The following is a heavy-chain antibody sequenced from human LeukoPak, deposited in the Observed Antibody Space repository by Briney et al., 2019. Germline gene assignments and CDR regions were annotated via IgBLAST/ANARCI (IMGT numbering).Heavy chain of an antibody. CDR3: ARGPHYYYDSSGYYDAFDI. CDR2: ISSSGSTI. D-gene: IGHD3-22*01. V-gene: IGHV3-11*01. Sequence: GSLRLSCAASGFTFSDYYMSWIRQAPGKGLEWVSYISSSGSTIYYADSVKGRFTISRDNAKNSLYLQMNSLRAEDTAVYYCARGPHYYYDSSGYYDAFDIWGQGTMVTVSS. CDR1: GFTFSDYY. J-gene: IGHJ3*02.